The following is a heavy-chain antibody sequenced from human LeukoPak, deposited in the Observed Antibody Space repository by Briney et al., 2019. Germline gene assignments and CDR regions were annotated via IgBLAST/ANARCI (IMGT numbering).Heavy chain of an antibody. CDR3: ARDNSGWYYFDY. V-gene: IGHV1-69*05. CDR2: ITPIFGTA. D-gene: IGHD6-19*01. CDR1: GGTFSSYA. Sequence: SVKVSCKASGGTFSSYAISWVRQAPGQGLEWMGRITPIFGTANYAQKFQGRVTITTDESTSTAYMELSSLRSEDTAVYYCARDNSGWYYFDYWGQGTLVTVSS. J-gene: IGHJ4*02.